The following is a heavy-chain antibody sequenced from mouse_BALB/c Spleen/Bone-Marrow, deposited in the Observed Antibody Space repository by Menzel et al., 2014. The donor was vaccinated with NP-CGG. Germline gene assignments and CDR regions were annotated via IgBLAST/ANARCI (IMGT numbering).Heavy chain of an antibody. V-gene: IGHV1S56*01. D-gene: IGHD2-4*01. CDR1: GYTFTSYY. Sequence: VHLQQSGPELVKPGASVRISCKASGYTFTSYYIHWVKQRPGQGLEWIGWIYPGNVNTKYNEKFKGKATLTADKSSSTAYMQVSSLTSEDSAVYFCARSYDYDGNYAMDYWGQGTSVTVSS. J-gene: IGHJ4*01. CDR2: IYPGNVNT. CDR3: ARSYDYDGNYAMDY.